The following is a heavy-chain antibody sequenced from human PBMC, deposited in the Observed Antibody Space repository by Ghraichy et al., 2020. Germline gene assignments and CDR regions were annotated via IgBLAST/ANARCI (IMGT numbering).Heavy chain of an antibody. D-gene: IGHD3-10*01. Sequence: GGSLRLSCAASGFTFINSWMPWVRQAPGKGLEWVGLIKNYSDGGETTDYAEPVKGIFSISRDDSKNTLYLQMNSLNTEDKAVYYCIHGSGYLDFWGQGTLVPVSS. V-gene: IGHV3-15*01. J-gene: IGHJ4*02. CDR1: GFTFINSW. CDR2: IKNYSDGGETT. CDR3: IHGSGYLDF.